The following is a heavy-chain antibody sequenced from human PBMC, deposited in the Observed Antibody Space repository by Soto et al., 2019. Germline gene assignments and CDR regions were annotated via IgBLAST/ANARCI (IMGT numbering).Heavy chain of an antibody. D-gene: IGHD5-12*01. Sequence: ASVNVSCKTSGYTFTGFYIHWVRQAPGQGLEWMGWVSPNSGGTGYAQGFQGRVTMTRDTSVTSAYMELSSLRSDDTAVYYCARANSGDDDEFDYWGQGTPVTVSS. CDR3: ARANSGDDDEFDY. CDR2: VSPNSGGT. CDR1: GYTFTGFY. V-gene: IGHV1-2*02. J-gene: IGHJ4*02.